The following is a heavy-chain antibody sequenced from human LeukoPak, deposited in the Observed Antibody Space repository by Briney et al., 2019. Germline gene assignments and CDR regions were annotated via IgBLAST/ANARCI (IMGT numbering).Heavy chain of an antibody. CDR1: GGTFSSYA. CDR3: ARKYCSGGSCYFDY. D-gene: IGHD2-15*01. V-gene: IGHV1-69*04. Sequence: GASVKVSCKASGGTFSSYAISWVRQAPGQGLEWMGRIIPILGIANYAQKFQGRVTITADKSTSTAYMELSSLRSEDTAVYYCARKYCSGGSCYFDYWGQGTLVTVSS. J-gene: IGHJ4*02. CDR2: IIPILGIA.